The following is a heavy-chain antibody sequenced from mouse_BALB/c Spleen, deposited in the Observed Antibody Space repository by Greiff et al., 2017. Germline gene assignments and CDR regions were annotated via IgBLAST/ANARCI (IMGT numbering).Heavy chain of an antibody. CDR1: GYTFTSYY. V-gene: IGHV1S81*02. D-gene: IGHD2-4*01. CDR3: ARGNDYDVGFAY. J-gene: IGHJ3*01. Sequence: VQLQQSGAELVKPGASVKLSCKASGYTFTSYYMYWVKQRPGQGLEWIGEINPSNGGTNFNEKFKSKATLTVDKSSSTAYMQLSSLTSEDSAVYYCARGNDYDVGFAYWGQGTLVTVSA. CDR2: INPSNGGT.